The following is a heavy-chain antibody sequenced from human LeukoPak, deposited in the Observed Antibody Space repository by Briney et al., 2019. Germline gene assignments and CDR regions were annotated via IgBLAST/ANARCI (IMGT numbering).Heavy chain of an antibody. V-gene: IGHV4-59*01. CDR3: ARSRRSLTHYYYYGMDV. CDR2: IYYSGST. CDR1: GGSISSYY. D-gene: IGHD4/OR15-4a*01. Sequence: SETLSLNCTVSGGSISSYYWSWIRQPPGKGLEWIGYIYYSGSTNYNPSLKSRVTISVDTSKNQFSLKLSSVTAADTAVYYCARSRRSLTHYYYYGMDVWGQGTTVTVSS. J-gene: IGHJ6*02.